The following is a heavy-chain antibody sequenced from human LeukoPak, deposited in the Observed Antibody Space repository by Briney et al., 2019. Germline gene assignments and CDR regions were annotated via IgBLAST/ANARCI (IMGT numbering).Heavy chain of an antibody. Sequence: SETLSPTCTVSGGSISSYYWSWIRQPPGKGLEWIGYIYYSGSTNYNPSLKSRVTISVDTSKNQFSLKLSSVTAADTAVYYCARVGTYGSGSYLSWLDYWGQGTLVTVSS. J-gene: IGHJ4*02. D-gene: IGHD3-10*01. CDR1: GGSISSYY. V-gene: IGHV4-59*01. CDR2: IYYSGST. CDR3: ARVGTYGSGSYLSWLDY.